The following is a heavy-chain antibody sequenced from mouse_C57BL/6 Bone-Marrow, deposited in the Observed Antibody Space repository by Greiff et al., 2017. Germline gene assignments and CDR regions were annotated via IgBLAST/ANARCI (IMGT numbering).Heavy chain of an antibody. CDR3: VKADVNYEIDYAMDY. CDR1: GFTFTDYY. V-gene: IGHV7-4*01. CDR2: IRNKANGYTT. Sequence: EVKLVDSGGGLVQPGASLRLSCAASGFTFTDYYMSWVRPPPGTAPEWLALIRNKANGYTTEYTASVKGRFTISRDNSQTILYLQMNTLRAEDSATYYCVKADVNYEIDYAMDYWGQGTSVTVSS. J-gene: IGHJ4*01. D-gene: IGHD2-1*01.